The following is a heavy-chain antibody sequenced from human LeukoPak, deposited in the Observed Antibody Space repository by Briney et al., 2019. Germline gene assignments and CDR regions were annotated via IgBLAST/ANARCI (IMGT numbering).Heavy chain of an antibody. CDR3: ARVQSSSTRYFDY. CDR2: INPNSGGT. J-gene: IGHJ4*02. D-gene: IGHD2-2*01. V-gene: IGHV1-2*02. CDR1: GYTFTGYY. Sequence: EASVKVSCKASGYTFTGYYMHWVRQAPGQGLEWMGWINPNSGGTNYAQKFQGGVTMTRDTSISTAYMELSRLRSDDTAVYYCARVQSSSTRYFDYWGQGTLVTVSS.